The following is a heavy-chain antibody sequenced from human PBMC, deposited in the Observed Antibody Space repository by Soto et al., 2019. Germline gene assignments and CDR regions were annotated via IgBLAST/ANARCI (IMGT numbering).Heavy chain of an antibody. Sequence: GGSLRLSCAASGLTFSTYGMQWVRQAPGKGLEWVAVISYDGYLKYYVDAVKGRFTVARDNSKNTLFLEMNSLRVEDTAVYFCAKDFKVSGSHYGTLNYYYGMDVWGQGTTVTVSS. CDR3: AKDFKVSGSHYGTLNYYYGMDV. D-gene: IGHD3-10*01. J-gene: IGHJ6*02. CDR2: ISYDGYLK. CDR1: GLTFSTYG. V-gene: IGHV3-30*18.